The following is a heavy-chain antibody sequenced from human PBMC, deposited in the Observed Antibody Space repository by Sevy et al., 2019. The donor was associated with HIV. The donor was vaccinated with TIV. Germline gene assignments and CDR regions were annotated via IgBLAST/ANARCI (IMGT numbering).Heavy chain of an antibody. CDR2: ISYSGST. CDR3: ARRSGSYHGAYYFDY. J-gene: IGHJ4*02. D-gene: IGHD1-26*01. Sequence: SETLSLTCTVSGGSISSSSYYWGWIRQPPGKGLEWIGSISYSGSTYYNPSLKSRVTISVDTSKNQSSMKLSSVTAADTAVYYCARRSGSYHGAYYFDYWGQGTLVTVSS. V-gene: IGHV4-39*01. CDR1: GGSISSSSYY.